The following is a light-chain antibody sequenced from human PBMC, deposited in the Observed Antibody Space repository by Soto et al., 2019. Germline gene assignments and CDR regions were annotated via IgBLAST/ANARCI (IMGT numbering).Light chain of an antibody. CDR1: KSVSSY. CDR3: QQRSNWHPKYT. V-gene: IGKV3-11*01. Sequence: EIVLTQSPATLSLSPGERATLSCRASKSVSSYLAWYQQKPGQAPRLLIYDASNRATGIPARFSGSGSGTDFTLTISSLEPEDFAVYYCQQRSNWHPKYTFGQGTKLEIK. J-gene: IGKJ2*01. CDR2: DAS.